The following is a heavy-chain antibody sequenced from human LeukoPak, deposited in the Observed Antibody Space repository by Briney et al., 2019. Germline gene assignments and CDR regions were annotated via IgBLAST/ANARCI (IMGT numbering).Heavy chain of an antibody. Sequence: SETLSLTCTVSGYSITSGYFWGWIRQSPGKGLEWIVSVSHSGTTYYNPSLESRVTVSVDTSRNQFSLRLTSVTAADTAVYYCARERQYYYDSSGIRAFDIWGQGTMVTVS. D-gene: IGHD3-22*01. CDR3: ARERQYYYDSSGIRAFDI. V-gene: IGHV4-38-2*02. CDR1: GYSITSGYF. CDR2: VSHSGTT. J-gene: IGHJ3*02.